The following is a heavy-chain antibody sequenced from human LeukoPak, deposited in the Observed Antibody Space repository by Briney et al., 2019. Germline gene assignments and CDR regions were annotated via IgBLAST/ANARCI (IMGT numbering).Heavy chain of an antibody. J-gene: IGHJ4*02. CDR2: IYSSGST. Sequence: SETLSLTCTVSGGSISNYYWSWIRQPAGKGLEWIGRIYSSGSTNYNPSLKSRVTMSVDMSKNHFSLKLSSMTAADTAVYYCARGDYYDSSGGYYFDYWGQGTLVTVSS. D-gene: IGHD3-22*01. V-gene: IGHV4-4*07. CDR1: GGSISNYY. CDR3: ARGDYYDSSGGYYFDY.